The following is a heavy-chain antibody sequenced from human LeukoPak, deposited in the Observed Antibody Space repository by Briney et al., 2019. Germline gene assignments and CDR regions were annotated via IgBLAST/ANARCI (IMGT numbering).Heavy chain of an antibody. Sequence: PGGSLSLSSAASGFTFYDYGMSWVRQAPGQELEWGSGINWNGGSTGYADSVKDRFTISRDNAKISLYLQMNSLRAEDTALYYCARSGWLRRPFDYWGQGTLVTVSS. J-gene: IGHJ4*02. D-gene: IGHD5-12*01. CDR2: INWNGGST. V-gene: IGHV3-20*03. CDR3: ARSGWLRRPFDY. CDR1: GFTFYDYG.